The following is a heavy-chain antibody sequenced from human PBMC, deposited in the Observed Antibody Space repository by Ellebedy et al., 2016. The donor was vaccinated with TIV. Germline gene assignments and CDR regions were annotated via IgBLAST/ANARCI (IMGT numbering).Heavy chain of an antibody. J-gene: IGHJ4*02. Sequence: PGGSLRLSCAASGFTVSRNYMSWVRQAPGKGLEWVSVIYTVGETYYADSVKARFTISRDTSKNTLYLHMNNLRAEDTAVYYCVRDILGEHYYDSSGYNEYWGQGTLVTVSS. D-gene: IGHD3-22*01. CDR2: IYTVGET. V-gene: IGHV3-66*01. CDR3: VRDILGEHYYDSSGYNEY. CDR1: GFTVSRNY.